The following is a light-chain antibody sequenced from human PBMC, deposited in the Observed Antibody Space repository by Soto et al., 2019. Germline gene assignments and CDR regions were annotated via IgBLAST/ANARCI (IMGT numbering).Light chain of an antibody. Sequence: IVLTQSPATLSLSPGERATLSCRARETVSTHLSWYQHKPGQAPRLLIYGASNRATGIPARFSGSGSGTEFTLTISSLQPEDFATYYCQQLNSYPLTFGGGTKVDI. CDR3: QQLNSYPLT. CDR2: GAS. V-gene: IGKV3-11*01. CDR1: ETVSTH. J-gene: IGKJ4*01.